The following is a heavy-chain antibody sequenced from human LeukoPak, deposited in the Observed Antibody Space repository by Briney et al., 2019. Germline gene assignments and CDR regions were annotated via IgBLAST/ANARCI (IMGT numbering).Heavy chain of an antibody. CDR1: GYTFTGYY. CDR2: INPNSGGT. CDR3: ARDAAAGSDLSAFDI. J-gene: IGHJ3*02. D-gene: IGHD6-13*01. V-gene: IGHV1-2*02. Sequence: ASVKVSCKASGYTFTGYYMRWVRQAPGQGLEWMGWINPNSGGTNYAQKFQGRVTMTRDTSISTAYMELSRLRSDDTAVYYCARDAAAGSDLSAFDIWGQGTMVTVSS.